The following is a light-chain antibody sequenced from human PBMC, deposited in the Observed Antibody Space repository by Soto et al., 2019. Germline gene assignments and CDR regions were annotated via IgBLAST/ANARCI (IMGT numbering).Light chain of an antibody. CDR3: RQSYTVPYT. J-gene: IGKJ2*01. CDR1: QSISGY. Sequence: DIQMTQSPSSLSASVGDRVTITCRASQSISGYLSWYYQRPGEAPKLLIFAASTLQSGVPSRFSGSGSGTDFTLPISSLQPEDSATYYCRQSYTVPYTFGQGTKLEVK. V-gene: IGKV1-39*01. CDR2: AAS.